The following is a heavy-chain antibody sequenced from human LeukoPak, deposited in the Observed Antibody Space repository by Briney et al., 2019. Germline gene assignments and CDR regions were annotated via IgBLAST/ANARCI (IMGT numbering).Heavy chain of an antibody. CDR3: AKGDFWNGLGEYFLY. CDR1: GFSFSTYG. D-gene: IGHD3-3*01. CDR2: ISYDGSNR. V-gene: IGHV3-33*05. J-gene: IGHJ1*01. Sequence: PGRSLRLSRAASGFSFSTYGMFWVRQAPGKGLEWVGVISYDGSNRYYADSVKGRFTISRDNSKNTLYLQMDSLRAEDTAVYYCAKGDFWNGLGEYFLYWGQGILVTVSS.